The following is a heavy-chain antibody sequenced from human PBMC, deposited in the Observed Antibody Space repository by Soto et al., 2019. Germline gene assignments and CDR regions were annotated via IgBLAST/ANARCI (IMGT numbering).Heavy chain of an antibody. J-gene: IGHJ6*02. D-gene: IGHD2-2*01. CDR2: INPNTGGT. CDR3: ARERYQIRSDGMDV. V-gene: IGHV1-2*02. Sequence: GASVKVSCKVSGFSLTGYYFHWIRAAPGQGLEWLGWINPNTGGTTYAQRFQGRVTLTWDASINTAYMELSSLRSDDTAMYYCARERYQIRSDGMDVWGQGTSVTVSS. CDR1: GFSLTGYY.